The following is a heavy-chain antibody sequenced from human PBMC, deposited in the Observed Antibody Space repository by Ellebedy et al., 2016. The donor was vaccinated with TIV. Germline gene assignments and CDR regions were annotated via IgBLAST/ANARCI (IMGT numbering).Heavy chain of an antibody. J-gene: IGHJ4*02. CDR3: ARLPLLEKSSGCIDC. V-gene: IGHV4-39*07. Sequence: MPGGSLRLSCTVSGASISSSSFFWGWIRPPPGKGLEWIGNIYYSGTTYYSPPLKSRVTISVDTSSNQFSLNLSSVTAADTAVYYWARLPLLEKSSGCIDCWGQGTLVTVSS. CDR2: IYYSGTT. CDR1: GASISSSSFF. D-gene: IGHD6-19*01.